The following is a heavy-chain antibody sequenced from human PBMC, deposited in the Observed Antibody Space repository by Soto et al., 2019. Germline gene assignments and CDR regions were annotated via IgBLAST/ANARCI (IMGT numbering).Heavy chain of an antibody. J-gene: IGHJ6*02. CDR2: IYDSGGT. D-gene: IGHD6-6*01. V-gene: IGHV4-30-2*01. CDR3: ARGRSSYYDYGMDV. Sequence: SETLSLTCTVSGDSISRGGYSWTWIRQPPGKALEWIGNIYDSGGTSYNPSLKSRVTISVDRSKNQFSLKLTSVTAADTAVYFCARGRSSYYDYGMDVWGQGTTVTVSS. CDR1: GDSISRGGYS.